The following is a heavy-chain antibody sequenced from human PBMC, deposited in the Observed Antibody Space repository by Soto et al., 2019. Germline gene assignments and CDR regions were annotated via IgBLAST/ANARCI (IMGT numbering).Heavy chain of an antibody. CDR3: AKERMTTVPEFVY. D-gene: IGHD4-17*01. Sequence: GGSLRLSCAAPGFTFSSYGMHWVRQAPGKGLEWVAVISYDGSNKYYADSVKGRFTISRDNSKNTLYLQMNSLRAEDTAVYYCAKERMTTVPEFVYWGQGTLVTVSS. J-gene: IGHJ4*02. CDR2: ISYDGSNK. CDR1: GFTFSSYG. V-gene: IGHV3-30*18.